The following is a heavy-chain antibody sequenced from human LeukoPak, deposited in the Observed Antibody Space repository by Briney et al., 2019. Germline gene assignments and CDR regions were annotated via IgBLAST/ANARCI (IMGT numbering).Heavy chain of an antibody. CDR3: ARDYNSGSYYGYYFDY. V-gene: IGHV3-30*04. Sequence: GGSLRLSCAASGFTFSSYAMHWVRQAPGKGLEWVAVISYDGSNKYYADSVKGRFTISRDNSKNTLYLQMNSLGAEDTAVYYCARDYNSGSYYGYYFDYWGQGTLVTVSS. CDR1: GFTFSSYA. J-gene: IGHJ4*02. D-gene: IGHD1-26*01. CDR2: ISYDGSNK.